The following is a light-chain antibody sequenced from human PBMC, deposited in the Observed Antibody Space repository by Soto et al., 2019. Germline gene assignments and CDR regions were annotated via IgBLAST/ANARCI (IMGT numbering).Light chain of an antibody. CDR1: NNDVGRYNY. CDR2: DVS. CDR3: SSYAGSNIWV. V-gene: IGLV2-8*01. J-gene: IGLJ3*02. Sequence: QSALTQPPSASGSPGQSVTISCTGTNNDVGRYNYVSWYQQHPGKAPKVIISDVSERPSGVPDRFSGSKSGNTASLTVSGLQAEDDADYYCSSYAGSNIWVFGGGTKVTVL.